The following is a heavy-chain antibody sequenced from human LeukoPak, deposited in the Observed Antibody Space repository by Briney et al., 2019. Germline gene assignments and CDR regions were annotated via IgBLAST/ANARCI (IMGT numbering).Heavy chain of an antibody. CDR1: GGSISSGSYY. CDR3: ARVTGYMIEDYFDY. Sequence: SETLSLTCTVSGGSISSGSYYWSWIRQPAGKGLEWIGRIFTSGSTKYNPSLKSRVTISVDTSKNQFSLKLNSVTAADTAVYYCARVTGYMIEDYFDYWGQGILVTVSS. V-gene: IGHV4-61*02. CDR2: IFTSGST. J-gene: IGHJ4*02. D-gene: IGHD3-9*01.